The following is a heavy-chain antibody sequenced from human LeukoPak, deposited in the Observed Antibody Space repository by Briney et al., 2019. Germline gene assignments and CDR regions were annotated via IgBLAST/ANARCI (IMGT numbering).Heavy chain of an antibody. V-gene: IGHV1-2*02. CDR1: GYTFTGYY. Sequence: ASVKVSCKASGYTFTGYYMHWVRQAPGQGLESMGWINPNSGGTNYAQKFQGRVTMTRDTSISTAYMELSRLRSDDTAVYYCARDGFDVDTAMTPGGYWGQGTLVTVSS. CDR3: ARDGFDVDTAMTPGGY. CDR2: INPNSGGT. D-gene: IGHD5-18*01. J-gene: IGHJ4*02.